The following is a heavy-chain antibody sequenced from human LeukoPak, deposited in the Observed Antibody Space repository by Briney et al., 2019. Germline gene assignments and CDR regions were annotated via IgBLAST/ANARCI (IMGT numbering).Heavy chain of an antibody. CDR3: ARDRGLVYDSSGYPRPYYYGMDV. D-gene: IGHD3-22*01. V-gene: IGHV4-61*08. CDR2: IYHSGST. J-gene: IGHJ6*02. Sequence: PSETLSLTCTVSGGSISSGGYYWSWIRQPPGKGLEWIGYIYHSGSTNYNPSLKSRVTISVDTSKNQFSLKLSSVTAADTAVYYCARDRGLVYDSSGYPRPYYYGMDVWGQGTTVTVSS. CDR1: GGSISSGGYY.